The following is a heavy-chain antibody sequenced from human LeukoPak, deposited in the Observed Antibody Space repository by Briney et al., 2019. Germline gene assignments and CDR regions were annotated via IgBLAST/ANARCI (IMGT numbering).Heavy chain of an antibody. CDR3: AKDTGKYYFDY. V-gene: IGHV3-33*06. Sequence: GGSLRLSCTASGFTFSSYAMSWVRQAPGKGLEWVAVIWYDGSNKYYADSVKGRFTISRDNSKNTLYLQMNSLRAEDTAVYYCAKDTGKYYFDYWGQGTLATVSS. CDR1: GFTFSSYA. CDR2: IWYDGSNK. D-gene: IGHD1-1*01. J-gene: IGHJ4*02.